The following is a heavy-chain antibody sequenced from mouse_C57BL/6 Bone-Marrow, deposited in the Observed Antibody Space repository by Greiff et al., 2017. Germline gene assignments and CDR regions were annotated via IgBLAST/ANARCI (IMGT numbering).Heavy chain of an antibody. D-gene: IGHD1-1*01. CDR1: GYAFTNYL. V-gene: IGHV1-54*01. Sequence: QVKLQQSGAELVRPGTSVKVSCKASGYAFTNYLIAWVKQRPGKGLEWIGVINTGSGGTNYTETLKGTVTLTADKSSSTAYRQLSSLTSEDSAVKFCARSYYGSSFDYWGQGTTLTVSS. CDR2: INTGSGGT. J-gene: IGHJ2*01. CDR3: ARSYYGSSFDY.